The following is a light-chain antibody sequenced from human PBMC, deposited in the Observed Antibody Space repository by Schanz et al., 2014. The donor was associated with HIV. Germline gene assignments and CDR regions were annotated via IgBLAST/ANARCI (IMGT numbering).Light chain of an antibody. Sequence: IQLTQSPSSLSASVGDRVTITCRASQGIRNYLAWYQQKPGKAPKLLIYGASTLQSGVPSRFSGSGSGTDFSLTISSLQPEDIATYYCQQYDNLLTFGGGTKVEIK. CDR2: GAS. CDR3: QQYDNLLT. J-gene: IGKJ4*01. CDR1: QGIRNY. V-gene: IGKV1-9*01.